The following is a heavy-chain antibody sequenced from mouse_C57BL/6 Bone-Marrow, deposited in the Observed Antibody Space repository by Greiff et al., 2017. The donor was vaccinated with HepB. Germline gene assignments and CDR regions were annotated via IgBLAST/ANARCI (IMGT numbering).Heavy chain of an antibody. V-gene: IGHV5-4*03. CDR1: GFTFSRYA. J-gene: IGHJ4*01. D-gene: IGHD1-1*01. CDR3: ARGPTVVAWDAMDY. CDR2: ISDGGSYT. Sequence: EVKLEESGGGLVKPGGSLKLSCAASGFTFSRYAMSWVRQTPEKRLEWVATISDGGSYTYYPDNVKGRFTISRDNAKNNLYLQMSHLKSEDTAMYYCARGPTVVAWDAMDYWGQGTSVTVSS.